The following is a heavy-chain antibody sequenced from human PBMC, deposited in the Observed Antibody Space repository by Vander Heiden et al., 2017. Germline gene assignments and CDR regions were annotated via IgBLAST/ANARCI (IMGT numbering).Heavy chain of an antibody. CDR2: ISYDETNK. V-gene: IGHV3-30*18. D-gene: IGHD5-12*01. CDR3: AKGHSGYDLDY. CDR1: GFASSRYG. Sequence: QVQLVESGGGVVPPGRSLRLSCTASGFASSRYGMPCVPQAPGKGLEWVAVISYDETNKYYADSVKGRFTISRDNSKNTLYLQMNSLRAEDTAVYYCAKGHSGYDLDYWGQGTLVTVSS. J-gene: IGHJ4*02.